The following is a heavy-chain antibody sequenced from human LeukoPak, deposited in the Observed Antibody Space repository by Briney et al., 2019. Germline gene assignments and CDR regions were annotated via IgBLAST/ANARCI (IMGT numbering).Heavy chain of an antibody. D-gene: IGHD4-11*01. Sequence: GGSLRLSCAASGFTFSSTSMSWVRQAPGKGLEWVAVTAGGGDGTYYADSVKGRFTISRNNSNNTLYLQMNSLRAEDTAVYYCAKLTTSWGQGTLVTVSS. CDR3: AKLTTS. V-gene: IGHV3-23*01. CDR1: GFTFSSTS. CDR2: TAGGGDGT. J-gene: IGHJ4*02.